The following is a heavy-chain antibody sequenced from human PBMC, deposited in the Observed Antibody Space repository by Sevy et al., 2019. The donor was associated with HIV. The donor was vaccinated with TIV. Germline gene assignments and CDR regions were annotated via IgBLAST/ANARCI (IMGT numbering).Heavy chain of an antibody. J-gene: IGHJ6*02. Sequence: SETLSLTCTVSGGSISSYYWSWIRQPPGNGLEWIGYIYYSGSTNYNPSLKSRVTISVDTSKNQFSLKLSSVTAADTAVYYCARAYYYGSGSSPYYYYGMDVWGQGTTVTVSS. V-gene: IGHV4-59*01. CDR2: IYYSGST. D-gene: IGHD3-10*01. CDR1: GGSISSYY. CDR3: ARAYYYGSGSSPYYYYGMDV.